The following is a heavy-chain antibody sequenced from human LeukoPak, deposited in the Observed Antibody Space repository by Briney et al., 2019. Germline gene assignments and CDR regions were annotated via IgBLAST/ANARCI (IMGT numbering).Heavy chain of an antibody. D-gene: IGHD5-12*01. CDR1: GYTLTELS. J-gene: IGHJ3*02. CDR3: ATDSRSGYDWRDAFDI. CDR2: FDPEDGET. V-gene: IGHV1-24*01. Sequence: ASVKVSCKVSGYTLTELSMHWVRQAPGKGLEWMGGFDPEDGETIYAQKFQGRVTMTEDTSTDTAYMELSSLRSEDTAVYYCATDSRSGYDWRDAFDIWGQGTMVTVSS.